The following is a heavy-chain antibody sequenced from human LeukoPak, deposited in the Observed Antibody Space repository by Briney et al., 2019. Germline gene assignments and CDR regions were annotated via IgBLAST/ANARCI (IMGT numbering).Heavy chain of an antibody. CDR2: INPNSGDT. J-gene: IGHJ4*02. CDR1: GYTFTVYY. CDR3: ARHFNLKGFDS. V-gene: IGHV1-2*02. D-gene: IGHD3-9*01. Sequence: ASVKVSCKASGYTFTVYYMHWVRQAPGKGVEWMGWINPNSGDTNYAQEFQGRVTMTRDTSIRAVYMELSRLRSDDTAVYYCARHFNLKGFDSWGQGTLITVSS.